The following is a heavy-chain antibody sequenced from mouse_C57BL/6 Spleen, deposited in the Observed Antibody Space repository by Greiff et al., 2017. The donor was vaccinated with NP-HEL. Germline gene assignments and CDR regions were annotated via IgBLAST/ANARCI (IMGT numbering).Heavy chain of an antibody. Sequence: VQLQQSGAELVRPGASVTLSCKASGYTFTDYEMHWVKQTPVHGLEWIGAIDPETGGTAYNQKVKGKAILTADKSSSTAYMELRSLTSDDAAVYYCTRGRFYYCGSSDYWGQGTTLTVSS. V-gene: IGHV1-15*01. CDR2: IDPETGGT. D-gene: IGHD1-1*01. CDR1: GYTFTDYE. CDR3: TRGRFYYCGSSDY. J-gene: IGHJ2*01.